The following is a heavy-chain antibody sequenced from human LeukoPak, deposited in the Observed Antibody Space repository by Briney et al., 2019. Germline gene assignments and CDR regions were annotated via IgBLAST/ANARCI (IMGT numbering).Heavy chain of an antibody. Sequence: ASVKVSCKASGYTFTSYDINWVRQATGQGLEWMGWMNPNSGNTGYAQKLQGRVTMTRDTSISTAYMELSRLRSDDTAVYYCARDIGAFDIWGQGTMVTVSS. CDR2: MNPNSGNT. CDR3: ARDIGAFDI. V-gene: IGHV1-8*01. J-gene: IGHJ3*02. D-gene: IGHD3-16*02. CDR1: GYTFTSYD.